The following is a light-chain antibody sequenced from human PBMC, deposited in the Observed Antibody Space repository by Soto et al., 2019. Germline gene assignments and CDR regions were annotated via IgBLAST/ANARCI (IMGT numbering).Light chain of an antibody. Sequence: IVLTQSPGTLSLSPGEGASVPCRASQSLNSGYLAWYQQKPGQAPRLLIYGASSRASGIPDRFRGSRSGTNFTLSISRLEPEDFAVYFCQQYGSAPYTFGQGTKLEIK. CDR1: QSLNSGY. V-gene: IGKV3-20*01. CDR3: QQYGSAPYT. CDR2: GAS. J-gene: IGKJ2*01.